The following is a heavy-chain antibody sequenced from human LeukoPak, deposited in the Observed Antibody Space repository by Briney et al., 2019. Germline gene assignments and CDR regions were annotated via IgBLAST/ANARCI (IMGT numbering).Heavy chain of an antibody. CDR1: GFTFSSYG. CDR3: AKGYFLVVTNVEYYFDY. V-gene: IGHV3-30*18. D-gene: IGHD2-8*01. J-gene: IGHJ4*02. CDR2: IPYDGSNK. Sequence: GGSLRLSCAASGFTFSSYGMHWVRQAPGKGLEWVAVIPYDGSNKYYADSVKGRFTICRDNSKNTLYLQMNSLRPEDTSIFYCAKGYFLVVTNVEYYFDYWGQGTLVTVSS.